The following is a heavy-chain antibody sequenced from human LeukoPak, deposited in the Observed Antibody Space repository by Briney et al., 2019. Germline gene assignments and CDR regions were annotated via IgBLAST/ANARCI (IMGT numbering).Heavy chain of an antibody. Sequence: GGSLRLSCAGSGFTFSSYAMSWVRQAAGRGLEWVSAICKSGGSTYYADSVKGRFTISRDNSKNTLYLQMNSLRAEDTAVYYCAKSTSYYYDSKGGFPAENWGQGTLVTVSS. V-gene: IGHV3-23*01. D-gene: IGHD3-22*01. CDR1: GFTFSSYA. CDR3: AKSTSYYYDSKGGFPAEN. CDR2: ICKSGGST. J-gene: IGHJ4*02.